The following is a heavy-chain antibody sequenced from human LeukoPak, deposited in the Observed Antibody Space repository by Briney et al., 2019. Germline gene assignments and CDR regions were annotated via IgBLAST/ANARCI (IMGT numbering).Heavy chain of an antibody. J-gene: IGHJ4*02. CDR3: ARRCSGNCYSFEY. CDR1: GYSFSSWW. V-gene: IGHV5-51*01. CDR2: IYPGDSDT. Sequence: GESLKISCKGSGYSFSSWWIGWVRQMPGKGPEWMGVIYPGDSDTRDSPSFQGQVTISADKSISNAYLQWSSLKASDSAMYYCARRCSGNCYSFEYWGQGSLVTVSS. D-gene: IGHD2-21*02.